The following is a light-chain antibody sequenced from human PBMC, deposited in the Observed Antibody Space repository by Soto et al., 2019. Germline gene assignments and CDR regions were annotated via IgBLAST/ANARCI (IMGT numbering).Light chain of an antibody. CDR3: QQSYRIPRP. CDR1: QSISNY. J-gene: IGKJ5*01. CDR2: GIS. Sequence: DIQLTQSPSSLSASVEDRVTISCRASQSISNYLNWYQQKPGKAPELLIYGISTLQKGVPSRFSGSGSGTDFILTINSLQPEDFATYYCQQSYRIPRPVGQGTRLEIK. V-gene: IGKV1-39*01.